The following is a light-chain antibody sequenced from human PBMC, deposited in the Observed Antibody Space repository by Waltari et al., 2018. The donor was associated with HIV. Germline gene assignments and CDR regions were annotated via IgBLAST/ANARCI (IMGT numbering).Light chain of an antibody. CDR2: AAS. Sequence: AVQMTQSPSSLSASVGDRVIITCRASQYIRNDLGWYQQKPGRAPTLLIYAASHLQSGVPSRFSGSGSGTEFTLTISSLEPEDFAVYYCQQRSNWSRTFGQGTKVEIK. CDR3: QQRSNWSRT. CDR1: QYIRND. V-gene: IGKV1-6*01. J-gene: IGKJ1*01.